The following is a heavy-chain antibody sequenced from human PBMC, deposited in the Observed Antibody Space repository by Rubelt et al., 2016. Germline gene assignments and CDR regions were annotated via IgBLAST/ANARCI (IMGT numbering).Heavy chain of an antibody. Sequence: QVQLVESGGGVVQPGRSLRLSCAASGFTFSSYGMHWVRQAPGKGLEWVSAISGRTYYADSVKGRFIISRDNSKNTVYLQMNSLRAEDTAIYYCAKDLRGTVADAFDVWGQGTMVTVSS. V-gene: IGHV3-NL1*01. J-gene: IGHJ3*01. D-gene: IGHD6-19*01. CDR1: GFTFSSYG. CDR3: AKDLRGTVADAFDV. CDR2: ISGRT.